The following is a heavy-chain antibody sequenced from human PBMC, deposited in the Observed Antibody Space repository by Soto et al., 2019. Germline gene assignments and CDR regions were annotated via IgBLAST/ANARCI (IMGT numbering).Heavy chain of an antibody. CDR2: TKRDASET. J-gene: IGHJ6*02. Sequence: GGSLRLSCEGTGFNFSSYWMHWVRQAPGKGLEWVANTKRDASETYYADSVKGRFAISRDNTKNSLYLQMNSLRVEDTAVYYCARPPVKGIHVWGQGTTVTVSS. D-gene: IGHD4-17*01. CDR3: ARPPVKGIHV. V-gene: IGHV3-7*01. CDR1: GFNFSSYW.